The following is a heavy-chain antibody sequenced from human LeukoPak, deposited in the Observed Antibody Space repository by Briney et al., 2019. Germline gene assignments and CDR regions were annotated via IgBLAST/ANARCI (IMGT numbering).Heavy chain of an antibody. CDR3: AKAPSLAVAGTEY. D-gene: IGHD6-19*01. CDR2: ISGSGGST. Sequence: GGSLRLSCAASGFNFSTYAMSWVRQAPGKGLEWVSAISGSGGSTYYADSVKGRFTISRDNSKNTLYLQMNSLRAEDTAVYYCAKAPSLAVAGTEYWGQGTLVTVSS. CDR1: GFNFSTYA. V-gene: IGHV3-23*01. J-gene: IGHJ4*02.